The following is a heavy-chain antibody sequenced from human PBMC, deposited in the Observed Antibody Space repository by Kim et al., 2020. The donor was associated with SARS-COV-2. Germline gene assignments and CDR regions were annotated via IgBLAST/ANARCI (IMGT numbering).Heavy chain of an antibody. J-gene: IGHJ4*02. CDR3: ARDYCTSGVCYRRDFDY. Sequence: ASVKVSCKASGYTFTSYAMNWVRQAPGQGLEWMGWINTNTGNPTYAQGFTGRFVFSLDTSVSTAYLQISSLKAEDTAVYYCARDYCTSGVCYRRDFDYWGQGTLVTVSS. CDR2: INTNTGNP. V-gene: IGHV7-4-1*02. D-gene: IGHD2-8*01. CDR1: GYTFTSYA.